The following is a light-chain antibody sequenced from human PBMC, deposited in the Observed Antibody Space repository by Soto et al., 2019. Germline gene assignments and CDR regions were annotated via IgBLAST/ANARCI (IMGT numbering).Light chain of an antibody. J-gene: IGKJ1*01. CDR2: GAS. Sequence: VMTQSPATLYVSPGERVTLSCRASQSITAHLDWYQQKPGQAPRLLIHGASTRATGIPARFSGSGFGTYFILTNNSLQSEDFAVDHCQQYNTWLWTFGQGTKVEIQ. V-gene: IGKV3-15*01. CDR3: QQYNTWLWT. CDR1: QSITAH.